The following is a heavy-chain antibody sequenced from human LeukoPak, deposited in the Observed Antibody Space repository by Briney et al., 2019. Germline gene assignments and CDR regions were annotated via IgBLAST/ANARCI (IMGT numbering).Heavy chain of an antibody. CDR3: AELGITMIGGV. Sequence: PGGSLRLSCAASGFIFSSYSMNWARHRPGEGLEWGSYISSSSSTISYADSVKGRFTISRDNAKNSLYLEMNSLRAEDTAVYYCAELGITMIGGVWGKGTTVTISS. CDR1: GFIFSSYS. J-gene: IGHJ6*04. V-gene: IGHV3-48*04. CDR2: ISSSSSTI. D-gene: IGHD3-10*02.